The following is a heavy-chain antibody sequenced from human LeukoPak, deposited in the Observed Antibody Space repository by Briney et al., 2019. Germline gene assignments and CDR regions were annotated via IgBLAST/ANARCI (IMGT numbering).Heavy chain of an antibody. CDR1: RFTFSSYG. V-gene: IGHV3-33*01. D-gene: IGHD3-10*01. J-gene: IGHJ4*02. CDR3: ARSPLWFGELLSTDY. CDR2: IWYDGSNK. Sequence: PGGSLRLSCAASRFTFSSYGMHWVRQAPGKGLEWVAVIWYDGSNKYYADSVKGRFTISRDNSKNTLYLQMNSLRAEDTAVYYCARSPLWFGELLSTDYWGQGTLVTVSS.